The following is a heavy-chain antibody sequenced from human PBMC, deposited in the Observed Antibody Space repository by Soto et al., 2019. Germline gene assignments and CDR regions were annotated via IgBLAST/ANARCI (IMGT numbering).Heavy chain of an antibody. V-gene: IGHV3-53*01. Sequence: PGGSLRLSCAASGFTVSSNYMSWVRQAPGKGLEWVSVIYSGGSTYYADSVKGRFTISRDNSKNTLYLQMNSPRAEDTAVYYCAGEVTRSGSPRGMDVWGQGTTVTVSS. CDR2: IYSGGST. J-gene: IGHJ6*02. CDR1: GFTVSSNY. D-gene: IGHD3-10*01. CDR3: AGEVTRSGSPRGMDV.